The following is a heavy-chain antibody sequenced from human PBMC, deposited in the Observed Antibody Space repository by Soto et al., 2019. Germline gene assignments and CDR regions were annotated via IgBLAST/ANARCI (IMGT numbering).Heavy chain of an antibody. Sequence: ASVKVSCKASGYTFTSYGISWVRQAPGQGLEWMGWISAYNGNTNYAQKFQGRVTITADESTSTAYMELSSLRSEDTAVYYCARAPSSGYYIGPEYFQHWGQGTLVTVSS. J-gene: IGHJ1*01. V-gene: IGHV1-18*01. CDR3: ARAPSSGYYIGPEYFQH. D-gene: IGHD3-22*01. CDR1: GYTFTSYG. CDR2: ISAYNGNT.